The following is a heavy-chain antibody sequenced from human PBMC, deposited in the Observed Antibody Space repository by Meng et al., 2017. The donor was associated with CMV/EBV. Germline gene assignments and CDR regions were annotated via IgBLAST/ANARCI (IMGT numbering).Heavy chain of an antibody. J-gene: IGHJ4*02. CDR1: GGSIRSGSSD. CDR2: IYYSGST. V-gene: IGHV4-39*07. CDR3: ARGGIAAAGLH. Sequence: LQLQELGPVLLKPSATLSPTCTVSGGSIRSGSSDWGWIRQPPGKGLEWIGSIYYSGSTYYNPSLKSRVTISVDTSKNQFSLKLSSVTAADTAVYYCARGGIAAAGLHWGQGTLVTVSS. D-gene: IGHD6-13*01.